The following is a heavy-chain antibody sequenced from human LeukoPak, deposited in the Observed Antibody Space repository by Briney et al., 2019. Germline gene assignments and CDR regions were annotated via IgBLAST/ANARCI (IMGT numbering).Heavy chain of an antibody. CDR1: GYTFTDYY. CDR3: AREGLGDSSGYHHAFDI. J-gene: IGHJ3*02. V-gene: IGHV1-2*02. CDR2: INPYSGGT. Sequence: ASVTVSCKASGYTFTDYYMHWVRQAPGQGLEWMGWINPYSGGTNYAQKFQGRVTMTRDTSIGTAYMELGRLKSDDTAVYYCAREGLGDSSGYHHAFDIWGQGTMVTVSS. D-gene: IGHD3-22*01.